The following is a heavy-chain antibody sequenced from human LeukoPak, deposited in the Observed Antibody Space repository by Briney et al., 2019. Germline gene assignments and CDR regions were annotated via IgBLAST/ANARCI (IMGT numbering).Heavy chain of an antibody. D-gene: IGHD3-3*01. CDR2: INHSGST. CDR1: GGSFSGYY. CDR3: ARGGYDFWSGLYYFDY. J-gene: IGHJ4*02. V-gene: IGHV4-34*01. Sequence: SETLSLTCAVYGGSFSGYYWSWIRQPPGKGLEWIGEINHSGSTNYNPSLKSRVTISVDTSKNQFSLKLSSVTAADTAVYYCARGGYDFWSGLYYFDYWGQGTLVTVSS.